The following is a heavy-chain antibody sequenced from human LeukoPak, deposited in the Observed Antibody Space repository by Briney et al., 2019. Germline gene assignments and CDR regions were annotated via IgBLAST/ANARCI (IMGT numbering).Heavy chain of an antibody. J-gene: IGHJ4*02. Sequence: GGSLRLSCAVSGFTFSSYWMSWVRQAPGKGLEWVANIKQDGSEKYYVDSVKGRFTISRDNAKNSLYLQMNSLRAEDTAVYYCARGGSSSPFDYWGQGTLVTVSS. V-gene: IGHV3-7*01. CDR3: ARGGSSSPFDY. CDR1: GFTFSSYW. D-gene: IGHD6-13*01. CDR2: IKQDGSEK.